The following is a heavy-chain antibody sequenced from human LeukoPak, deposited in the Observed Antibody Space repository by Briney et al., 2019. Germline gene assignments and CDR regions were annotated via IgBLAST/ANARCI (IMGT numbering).Heavy chain of an antibody. CDR2: IYPGDSDT. V-gene: IGHV5-51*01. CDR3: ARRHQGADSSSWDGNFHH. Sequence: GESLKISCKGSGYSFTSYWIGWVRQMPGKGLEWMGIIYPGDSDTRYSPSFQGQVTISADKSISTAYLQWSSLKASHPAMYYCARRHQGADSSSWDGNFHHWRQGTLVSVCS. D-gene: IGHD6-13*01. J-gene: IGHJ1*01. CDR1: GYSFTSYW.